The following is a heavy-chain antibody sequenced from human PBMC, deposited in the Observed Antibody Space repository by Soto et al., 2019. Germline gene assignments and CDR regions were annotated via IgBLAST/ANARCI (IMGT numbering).Heavy chain of an antibody. J-gene: IGHJ3*02. CDR2: TIPVFNTA. Sequence: QVQLEQSGAEVQKPGSSVKLSCQASGGTLSDHGVSWLRQAPGQGLEWVGGTIPVFNTAKYAPKFPGRVTSAAEKSTNIAYMELGSLRSDDTAFYYCARGVYGSGNYYTGPSAFDIWGQGTLVIVSS. CDR1: GGTLSDHG. V-gene: IGHV1-69*06. D-gene: IGHD3-10*01. CDR3: ARGVYGSGNYYTGPSAFDI.